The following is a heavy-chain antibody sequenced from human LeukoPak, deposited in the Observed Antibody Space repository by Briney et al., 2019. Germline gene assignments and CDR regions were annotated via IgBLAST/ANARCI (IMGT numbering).Heavy chain of an antibody. CDR3: ARDRADYDSSGYYSWDY. V-gene: IGHV4-59*01. Sequence: SETLSLTCTVFGGSISSYYWSWIRQPPGKGLEWIGYIYYSGSTNYNPSLKSRVTISVDTSKNQFSLKLSSVTAADTAVYYCARDRADYDSSGYYSWDYWGQGTLVTVSS. CDR2: IYYSGST. D-gene: IGHD3-22*01. CDR1: GGSISSYY. J-gene: IGHJ4*02.